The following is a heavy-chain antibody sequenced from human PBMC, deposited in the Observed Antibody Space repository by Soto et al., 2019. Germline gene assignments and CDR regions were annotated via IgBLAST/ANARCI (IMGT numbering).Heavy chain of an antibody. J-gene: IGHJ6*02. V-gene: IGHV3-30*18. D-gene: IGHD6-6*01. CDR2: ISYDGSNK. CDR1: GFTFSSYG. CDR3: VRKMEGGSIAARLDYYGMDV. Sequence: GGSLRLSCAASGFTFSSYGMHWVRQAPGKGLEWVAVISYDGSNKYYADSVKGRFTISRDNSKNTLYLQMNSLRAEDTAVYYCVRKMEGGSIAARLDYYGMDVWGQGTTVTVSS.